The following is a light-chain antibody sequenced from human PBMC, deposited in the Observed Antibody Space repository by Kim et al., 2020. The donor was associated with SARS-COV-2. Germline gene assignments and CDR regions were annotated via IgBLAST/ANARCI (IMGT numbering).Light chain of an antibody. CDR2: AAS. J-gene: IGKJ1*01. Sequence: DIHMTQSPSSLSASVGDRVTIACRATQGISSYLAWYQQKPGKVPKLLIYAASTLQSGVTSRFSGSGSGTEFTLTINSLQPEDVATYFCQKYNTAPWTFGQGTKVDIK. V-gene: IGKV1-27*01. CDR3: QKYNTAPWT. CDR1: QGISSY.